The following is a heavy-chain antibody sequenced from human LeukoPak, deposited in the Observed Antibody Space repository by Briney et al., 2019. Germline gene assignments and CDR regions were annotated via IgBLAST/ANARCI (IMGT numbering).Heavy chain of an antibody. CDR3: ARRNGITGTVVIDY. D-gene: IGHD1-7*01. J-gene: IGHJ4*02. Sequence: SETLSLTCSVSGGSMSSYYWSWLRQPPGKGLEWIGFIYYSGSTHYKSSLKSRVTISVDTSKNQFSLKLSSVTAADTAVYYCARRNGITGTVVIDYWGQGTLVTVSS. CDR1: GGSMSSYY. CDR2: IYYSGST. V-gene: IGHV4-59*01.